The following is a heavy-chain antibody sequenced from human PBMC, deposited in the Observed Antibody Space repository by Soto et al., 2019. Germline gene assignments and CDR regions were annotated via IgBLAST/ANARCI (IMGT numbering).Heavy chain of an antibody. CDR3: AQDKGIAAASGMDV. D-gene: IGHD6-13*01. CDR1: GYTLTELS. V-gene: IGHV1-24*01. CDR2: FDPEDGET. J-gene: IGHJ6*02. Sequence: KVSCKVSGYTLTELSMHWVRQAPGKGLEWKGGFDPEDGETIYAQKFQGRVTMTEDTSTDTAYMELSSLRSEDTAVYYCAQDKGIAAASGMDVWGQGTTVTVSS.